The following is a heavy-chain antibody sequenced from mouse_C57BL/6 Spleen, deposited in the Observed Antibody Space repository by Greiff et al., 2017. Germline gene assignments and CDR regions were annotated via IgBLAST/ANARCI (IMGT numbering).Heavy chain of an antibody. Sequence: QVQLQQPGAELVKPGASVKLSCKASGYTFTSYWMQWVKQRPGQGLAWIGEIDPSDSYTNYNQKFKGKATLTVETSSRTAYMQLSSLTSEDSAVYYCARLDSSGYFDYWGQGTTLTVSS. CDR2: IDPSDSYT. J-gene: IGHJ2*01. V-gene: IGHV1-50*01. CDR1: GYTFTSYW. D-gene: IGHD3-2*02. CDR3: ARLDSSGYFDY.